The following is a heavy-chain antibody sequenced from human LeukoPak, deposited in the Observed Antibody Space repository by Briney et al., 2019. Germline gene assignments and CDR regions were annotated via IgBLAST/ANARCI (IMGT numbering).Heavy chain of an antibody. CDR3: AKENYDSSGYYYERRSPFDY. Sequence: PGGSLRLSCAASGFTFSTYAMSWVRQAPGRGLEWVSTVSESGGSTYYADSVEGRFTISRDNSKNTLYLQMNSLRAEDTAVYYCAKENYDSSGYYYERRSPFDYWGQGTLVTVSS. D-gene: IGHD3-22*01. CDR2: VSESGGST. CDR1: GFTFSTYA. J-gene: IGHJ4*02. V-gene: IGHV3-23*01.